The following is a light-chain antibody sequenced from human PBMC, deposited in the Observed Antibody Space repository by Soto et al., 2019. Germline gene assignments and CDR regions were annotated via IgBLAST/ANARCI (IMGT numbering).Light chain of an antibody. V-gene: IGLV2-8*01. J-gene: IGLJ2*01. CDR1: SSDVGGYSY. CDR2: EVS. CDR3: SSYAGSNIYVV. Sequence: QSVLTQPPSASGSPGQSVTISCTGASSDVGGYSYVSWYQQHPGKAPKLMIYEVSKRPSGVPDRFSGSKSGNTASLTVSGLQAEDEADYYCSSYAGSNIYVVFGGGTKLTVL.